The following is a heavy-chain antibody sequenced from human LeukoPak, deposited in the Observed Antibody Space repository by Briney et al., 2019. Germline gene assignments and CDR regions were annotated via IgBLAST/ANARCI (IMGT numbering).Heavy chain of an antibody. Sequence: PGGSLRLSCTATGFTFSNYWMSWVRQTPEKGLEWVANIKQDGSETVYVDSVKGRFTISRDNAQSSLYLQMNSLRAEDTAVYYCARGSGGYYDSGRRYYYGMDVWGQGTTVTVSS. J-gene: IGHJ6*02. V-gene: IGHV3-7*02. CDR3: ARGSGGYYDSGRRYYYGMDV. CDR2: IKQDGSET. CDR1: GFTFSNYW. D-gene: IGHD3-22*01.